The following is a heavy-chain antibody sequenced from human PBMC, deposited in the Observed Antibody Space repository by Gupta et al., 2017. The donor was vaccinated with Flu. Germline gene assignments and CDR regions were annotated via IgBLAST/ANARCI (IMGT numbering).Heavy chain of an antibody. CDR3: ARHFFAHYYDSRGYLFDG. Sequence: QVPLQESGPGLVKPSETLSLTFTVSGGSITIDNYYWAWIRQPPGKGLEWIGSVYYSGNTYYNPSLQSRVTMSADTSQNQFSLTLSSVTAADTAIDYWARHFFAHYYDSRGYLFDGGGQGTLVAVSS. CDR1: GGSITIDNYY. J-gene: IGHJ4*02. V-gene: IGHV4-39*01. CDR2: VYYSGNT. D-gene: IGHD3-22*01.